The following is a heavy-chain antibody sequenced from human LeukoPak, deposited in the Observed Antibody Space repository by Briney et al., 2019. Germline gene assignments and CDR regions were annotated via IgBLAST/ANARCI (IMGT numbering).Heavy chain of an antibody. D-gene: IGHD2-15*01. CDR1: GYTFTSYD. J-gene: IGHJ6*02. V-gene: IGHV1-8*01. CDR2: MNPNSGNT. Sequence: ASVKVSCKASGYTFTSYDINWVQQAPGQGLEWMGWMNPNSGNTGYAQKFQGRVTMTRNTSISTAYMELSSLRSEDTAVYYCARVAAGMHYYYYGMDVWGQGTTVTVSS. CDR3: ARVAAGMHYYYYGMDV.